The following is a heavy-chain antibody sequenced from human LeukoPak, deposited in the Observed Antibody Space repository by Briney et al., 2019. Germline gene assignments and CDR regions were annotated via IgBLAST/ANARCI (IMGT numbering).Heavy chain of an antibody. Sequence: GGSLRLSCAASGFTFSNYWMHWVRQAPGKGLVWVSHINFDGSNTDYADSGKGRFTISRDNAKNTLYLQMNSLRAEDTAVYYCASLGYCSGGSCDYWGQGTLVTVSS. V-gene: IGHV3-74*01. J-gene: IGHJ4*02. D-gene: IGHD2-15*01. CDR3: ASLGYCSGGSCDY. CDR1: GFTFSNYW. CDR2: INFDGSNT.